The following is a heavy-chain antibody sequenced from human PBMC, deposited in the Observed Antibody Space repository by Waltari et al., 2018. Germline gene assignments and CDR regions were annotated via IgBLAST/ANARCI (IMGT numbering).Heavy chain of an antibody. CDR3: ARSPGVVMTPYYYYGMDV. Sequence: QVQLVQSGAEVKKPGASVKVSCKASGYTFTSYGISWVRPAPGQGLEWMGWISAYKGNTNYAQKLPGRVTMTTDTSTSTAYMELRSLRSDDTAVYYCARSPGVVMTPYYYYGMDVWGQGTTVTVSS. D-gene: IGHD3-3*01. V-gene: IGHV1-18*01. CDR2: ISAYKGNT. CDR1: GYTFTSYG. J-gene: IGHJ6*02.